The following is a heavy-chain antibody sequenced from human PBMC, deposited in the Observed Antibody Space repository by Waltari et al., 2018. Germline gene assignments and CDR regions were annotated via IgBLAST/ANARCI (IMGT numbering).Heavy chain of an antibody. CDR1: GFSLSTSGMC. V-gene: IGHV2-70*16. J-gene: IGHJ3*02. D-gene: IGHD3-9*01. CDR2: IDWDDDK. Sequence: QVTLKEFGPVLVKPTQTLTLTCTFSGFSLSTSGMCVSWIHQPPGKALEWLARIDWDDDKFYSTSLKTRLTISKDTSKNQVVLTMTNMDPVDTATYYCARMRAFDWLYFGAFDIWGQGPMVTVSS. CDR3: ARMRAFDWLYFGAFDI.